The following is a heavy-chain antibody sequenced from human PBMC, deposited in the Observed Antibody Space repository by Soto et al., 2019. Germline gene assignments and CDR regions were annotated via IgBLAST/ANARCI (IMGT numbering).Heavy chain of an antibody. CDR1: GFTFSSYL. J-gene: IGHJ6*03. V-gene: IGHV3-7*01. Sequence: GGSLRLSCAASGFTFSSYLMSWVRQAPGKGLEWVANIKQDGSEKYYVDSVKGRFTISRDNAKNSLYLQMNSLRAEDTAVYYCARDHAMEGYDILTGYSQYYYYMDVWGKATTVTVSS. CDR2: IKQDGSEK. CDR3: ARDHAMEGYDILTGYSQYYYYMDV. D-gene: IGHD3-9*01.